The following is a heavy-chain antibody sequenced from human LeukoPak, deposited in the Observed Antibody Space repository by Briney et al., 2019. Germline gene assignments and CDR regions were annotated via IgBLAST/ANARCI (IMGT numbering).Heavy chain of an antibody. Sequence: GGSLRLSCAASGFTFSSYWMSWVRQAPGKGLEWVAFIRYDGSDKYYADSVKGRFTISRDNSKNTLYLQMNSLRAEDTAAYYCANLPIRGSGSYYTDYWGQGTLVTVSS. J-gene: IGHJ4*02. D-gene: IGHD3-10*01. CDR1: GFTFSSYW. CDR2: IRYDGSDK. V-gene: IGHV3-30*02. CDR3: ANLPIRGSGSYYTDY.